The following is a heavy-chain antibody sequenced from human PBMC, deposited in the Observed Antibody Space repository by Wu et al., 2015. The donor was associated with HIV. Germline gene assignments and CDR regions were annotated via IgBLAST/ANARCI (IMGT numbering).Heavy chain of an antibody. CDR1: GYTFTSYY. D-gene: IGHD4-11*01. V-gene: IGHV1-46*01. J-gene: IGHJ6*02. CDR3: ASRGNDYGNHYGMDV. CDR2: INPSGGST. Sequence: ASVKVSCKASGYTFTSYYMHWVRQAPGQGLEWMGIINPSGGSTSYAQKFQGRVTMTRDTSTSTVYMELSSLRSEDTAVYYCASRGNDYGNHYGMDVWGQGTTVTVSS.